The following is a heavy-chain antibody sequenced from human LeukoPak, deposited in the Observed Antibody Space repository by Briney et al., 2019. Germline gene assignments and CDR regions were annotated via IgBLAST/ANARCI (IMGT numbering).Heavy chain of an antibody. V-gene: IGHV3-21*01. Sequence: PGGSLRLSRADPGVTFSSYSMNWVRQAPGKGLEWVSSISSSSSYIYYADSVKGRFTISRDNAKNSLYLQMNSLRAEDRAVYYWASVSRWGQGTLVTVS. CDR3: ASVSR. CDR1: GVTFSSYS. J-gene: IGHJ4*02. CDR2: ISSSSSYI.